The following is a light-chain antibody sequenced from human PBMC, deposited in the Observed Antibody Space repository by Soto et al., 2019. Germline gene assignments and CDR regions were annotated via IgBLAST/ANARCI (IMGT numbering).Light chain of an antibody. J-gene: IGLJ1*01. CDR3: SSYSSSGTLFV. V-gene: IGLV2-14*01. Sequence: QSVLTQPASVSGSPGQAITVSCTGTSSDVGGHNYVSWFQQHSGQAPKLLVYEVTTRPSGVSTRFSGSKSGNTASLTISGLQAEDEADYHCSSYSSSGTLFVFGTGTKLTVL. CDR1: SSDVGGHNY. CDR2: EVT.